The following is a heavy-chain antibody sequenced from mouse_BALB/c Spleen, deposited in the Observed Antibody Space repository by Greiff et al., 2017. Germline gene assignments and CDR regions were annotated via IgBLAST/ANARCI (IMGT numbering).Heavy chain of an antibody. V-gene: IGHV2-2*02. D-gene: IGHD2-1*01. CDR1: GFSLTSYG. CDR3: ARGPYGNYLAY. CDR2: IWSGGST. J-gene: IGHJ3*01. Sequence: QVQLQQSGPGLVQPSQSLSITCTVSGFSLTSYGVHWVRQSPGKGLEWLGVIWSGGSTDYNAAFISRLSISKDNSKSQVFFKMNSLQANDTAIYYCARGPYGNYLAYWGQGTLVTVSA.